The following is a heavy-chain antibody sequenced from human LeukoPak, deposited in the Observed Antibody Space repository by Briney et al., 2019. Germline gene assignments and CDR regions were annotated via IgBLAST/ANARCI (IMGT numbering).Heavy chain of an antibody. CDR1: GYTFTGYY. Sequence: VSVQVSCQASGYTFTGYYMHWVRQAPGQGLEWMGRINPNSGGTNYAQKFQGRVTMTRDTSLSTAYMEPSRLRSDDTAVYYCASPSDYYDSSVYDYWGRGTLVTVSS. V-gene: IGHV1-2*06. J-gene: IGHJ4*02. CDR3: ASPSDYYDSSVYDY. D-gene: IGHD3-22*01. CDR2: INPNSGGT.